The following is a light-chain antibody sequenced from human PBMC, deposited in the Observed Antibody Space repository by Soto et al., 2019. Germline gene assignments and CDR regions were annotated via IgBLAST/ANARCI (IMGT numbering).Light chain of an antibody. Sequence: DIQMTQSPSSLSASVGDRVTITCRASQTITTYLNWYQQRPGKAPKLLIFGATALQGGVPSRFSGSGSGIDFTLTISSLQPEDFATYHCQQTYNTPLTFGGGTKVDI. J-gene: IGKJ4*01. CDR3: QQTYNTPLT. CDR1: QTITTY. CDR2: GAT. V-gene: IGKV1-39*01.